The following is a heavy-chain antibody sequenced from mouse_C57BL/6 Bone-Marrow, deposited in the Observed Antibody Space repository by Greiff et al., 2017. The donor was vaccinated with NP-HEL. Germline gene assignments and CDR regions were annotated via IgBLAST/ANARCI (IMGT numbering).Heavy chain of an antibody. D-gene: IGHD2-3*01. CDR2: INPNNGGT. Sequence: EVQLQQSGPELVKPGASVKISCKASGYTFPDYYMNWVKQSHGKSLEWIGDINPNNGGTSYNQKFKGKATLTVDKSSSTAYMELRSLTSEDSAVYYCASRWLLDYWGQGTTLTVSS. CDR1: GYTFPDYY. V-gene: IGHV1-26*01. J-gene: IGHJ2*01. CDR3: ASRWLLDY.